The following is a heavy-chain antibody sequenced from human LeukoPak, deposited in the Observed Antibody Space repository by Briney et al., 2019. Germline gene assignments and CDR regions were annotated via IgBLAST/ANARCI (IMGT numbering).Heavy chain of an antibody. D-gene: IGHD3-10*01. CDR1: GSTYRCYS. CDR3: ARDDGGSRHS. Sequence: GDALILSCGASGSTYRCYSVHGVPQAREKGRVGVSRINSDGSRRSYADSEKGRFTISRDNAKNTVYLQINSLRAEDTAVYYCARDDGGSRHSWGQGTLVSVSS. CDR2: INSDGSRR. V-gene: IGHV3-74*01. J-gene: IGHJ5*02.